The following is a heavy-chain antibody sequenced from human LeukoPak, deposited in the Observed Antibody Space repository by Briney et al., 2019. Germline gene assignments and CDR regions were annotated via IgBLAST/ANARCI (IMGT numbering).Heavy chain of an antibody. J-gene: IGHJ3*02. CDR3: ARGPFSSWPRVYVVGAFDI. Sequence: KPSETLSLTCAVYGGSFSGYYWSWIRQPPGKGLEWIGEINHSGSTNYNPSLKSRVTISVDTSKNQFSLKLSSVTAADTAVYYCARGPFSSWPRVYVVGAFDIWGQGTMVTVSS. V-gene: IGHV4-34*01. D-gene: IGHD6-13*01. CDR2: INHSGST. CDR1: GGSFSGYY.